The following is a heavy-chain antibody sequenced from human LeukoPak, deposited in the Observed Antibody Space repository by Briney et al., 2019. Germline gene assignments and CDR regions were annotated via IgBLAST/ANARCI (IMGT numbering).Heavy chain of an antibody. D-gene: IGHD3-10*01. J-gene: IGHJ4*02. CDR1: GGSISSSYY. Sequence: SETLSLTCTVSGGSISSSYYWGWIRQPPGKGLEWIGSIYHSESSYYNPSLKSRVTISVDTSKNQFSLKLSSVTAADTAVYYCARHSSYYGNFDYWGQGTLVTVSS. CDR3: ARHSSYYGNFDY. CDR2: IYHSESS. V-gene: IGHV4-39*01.